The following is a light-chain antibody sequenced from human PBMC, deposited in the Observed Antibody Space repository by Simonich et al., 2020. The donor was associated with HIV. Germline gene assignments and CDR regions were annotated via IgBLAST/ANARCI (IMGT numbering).Light chain of an antibody. Sequence: EIVLTQSPATLSLSPGDRATLSCRASQSFSCYLAWYQQKPGKPPRLIIYGASTRATGFPARFSGSGSGTEFTLTISSMQTEDFAVYYCQQYNSWPTFGGGTKVEIK. J-gene: IGKJ4*01. V-gene: IGKV3-15*01. CDR1: QSFSCY. CDR2: GAS. CDR3: QQYNSWPT.